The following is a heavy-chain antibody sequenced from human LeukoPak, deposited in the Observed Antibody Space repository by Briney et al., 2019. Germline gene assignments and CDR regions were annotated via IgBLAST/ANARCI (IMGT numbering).Heavy chain of an antibody. CDR1: GGSIDSYY. D-gene: IGHD2-2*01. CDR2: IYYSGST. V-gene: IGHV4-59*01. CDR3: ARVYQSAEYYFDY. Sequence: SETLSLTCTVSGGSIDSYYWSWIRQPPGKGLEWIGYIYYSGSTEYHPSLKSRVTISLDTTKNQFSLTLTSVTAADAAVYYCARVYQSAEYYFDYWRQGNLVSVSS. J-gene: IGHJ4*02.